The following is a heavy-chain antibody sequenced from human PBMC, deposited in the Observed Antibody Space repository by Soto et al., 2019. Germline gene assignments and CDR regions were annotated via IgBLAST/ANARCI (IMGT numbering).Heavy chain of an antibody. V-gene: IGHV1-18*04. CDR2: ISTFNGNT. CDR3: TTENTGTRPTVALDF. J-gene: IGHJ4*02. Sequence: QVQLVQSGGEVKKPGASVKVSCKTSGYTFINYGITWVRQAPGQGLEWMGWISTFNGNTNYAQKFQGKVPMARDTSTTTAYMELRTLRSDDTAMYYCTTENTGTRPTVALDFWGQGTLVTVSS. D-gene: IGHD6-19*01. CDR1: GYTFINYG.